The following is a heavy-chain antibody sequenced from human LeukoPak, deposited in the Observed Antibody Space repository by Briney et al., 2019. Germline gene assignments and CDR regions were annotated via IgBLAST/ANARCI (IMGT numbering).Heavy chain of an antibody. CDR1: GFTFSSYA. Sequence: GGSLRLSCAASGFTFSSYAMHWVRQAPGKGLECVSAISGSGGSTYYADSVKGRFTISRDNSKNTLYLQMNSLRAEDTALYFCAKDNNYGNPPYYFDYWGQGTLVTVSS. CDR2: ISGSGGST. V-gene: IGHV3-23*01. D-gene: IGHD4-11*01. CDR3: AKDNNYGNPPYYFDY. J-gene: IGHJ4*02.